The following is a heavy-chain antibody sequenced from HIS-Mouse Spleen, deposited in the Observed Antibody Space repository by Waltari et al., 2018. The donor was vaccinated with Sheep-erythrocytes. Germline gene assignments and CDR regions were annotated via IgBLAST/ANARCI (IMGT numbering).Heavy chain of an antibody. Sequence: QVQLVESGGGVVQPGRSLRLSCAASGFTFSSYGMHWVRQAPGKGLEWVAVISYDGSNIYYADSVKGRFTISRDNSKNTLYLQMNSLRAEDTAVYYCAKDGGGNWFDPWGQGTLVTVSS. J-gene: IGHJ5*02. CDR2: ISYDGSNI. CDR3: AKDGGGNWFDP. V-gene: IGHV3-30*18. CDR1: GFTFSSYG. D-gene: IGHD3-10*01.